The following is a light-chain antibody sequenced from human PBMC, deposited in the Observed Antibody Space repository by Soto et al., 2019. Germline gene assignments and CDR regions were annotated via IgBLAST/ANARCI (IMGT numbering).Light chain of an antibody. CDR1: SSDVGGYNY. CDR2: EVS. CDR3: SSYTRGSTLV. Sequence: QSALTQPASVSGSPGRSITISCTGTSSDVGGYNYVSWYQQHPGKAPKLMIYEVSNRPSGVSNRFSGSKSGNTASLTISGLQSEDEGNYYCSSYTRGSTLVFGGGTQLTVL. J-gene: IGLJ3*02. V-gene: IGLV2-14*01.